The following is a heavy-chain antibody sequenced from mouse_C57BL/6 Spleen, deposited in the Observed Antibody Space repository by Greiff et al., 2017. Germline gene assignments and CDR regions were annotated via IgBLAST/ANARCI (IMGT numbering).Heavy chain of an antibody. CDR1: GFTFSDYG. CDR2: ISSGSSTI. J-gene: IGHJ3*01. Sequence: EVKLQESGGGLVKPGGSLKLSCAASGFTFSDYGMHWVRQAPEKGLEWVAYISSGSSTIYYADTVKGRFTISRDNAKNTLFLQMTSLRSEDTAMYYCARNYYGNYGFAYWGQGTLGTVSA. V-gene: IGHV5-17*01. D-gene: IGHD2-1*01. CDR3: ARNYYGNYGFAY.